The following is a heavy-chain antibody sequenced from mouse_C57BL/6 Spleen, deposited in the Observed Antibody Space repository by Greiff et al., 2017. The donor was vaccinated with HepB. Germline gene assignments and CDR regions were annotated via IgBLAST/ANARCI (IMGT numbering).Heavy chain of an antibody. CDR3: AADYSNFFPMDY. Sequence: QVQLKQPGAELVKPGASVKMSCKASGYTFTSYWITWVKQRPGQGLEWIGDIYPGSGSTNYNEKFKSKATLTVDTSSSTAYMQLSSLTSEDSAVYYCAADYSNFFPMDYWGQGTSVTVSS. J-gene: IGHJ4*01. V-gene: IGHV1-55*01. D-gene: IGHD2-5*01. CDR2: IYPGSGST. CDR1: GYTFTSYW.